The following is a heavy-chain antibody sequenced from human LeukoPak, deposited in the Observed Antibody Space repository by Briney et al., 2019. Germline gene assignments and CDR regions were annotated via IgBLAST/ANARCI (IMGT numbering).Heavy chain of an antibody. CDR2: IYNTGST. D-gene: IGHD3-10*01. CDR1: GDSISISNFY. Sequence: PSETLSLTCSVSGDSISISNFYWSWIRQPPGKGLEWIAYIYNTGSTNYTPSLKSRATISVDTSKNQFSLKLSSVTAADTAVYYCVRGVILDWFDPWGQGTLVTVSS. V-gene: IGHV4-61*05. J-gene: IGHJ5*02. CDR3: VRGVILDWFDP.